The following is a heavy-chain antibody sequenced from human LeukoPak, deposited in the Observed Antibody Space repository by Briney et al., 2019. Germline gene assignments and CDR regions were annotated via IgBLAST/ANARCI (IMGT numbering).Heavy chain of an antibody. V-gene: IGHV3-21*01. Sequence: PGGSLRLSCAASGFTFSSYSMNWVRQAPGQGLEWVSTISSSSSYINYADSVKGRFTISRDNAKNSLYLQMNSLRAEDTAVYYCARDPRLGFYDITTGYSHYFDSWGQGTLVTVSS. CDR1: GFTFSSYS. CDR3: ARDPRLGFYDITTGYSHYFDS. CDR2: ISSSSSYI. J-gene: IGHJ4*02. D-gene: IGHD3-9*01.